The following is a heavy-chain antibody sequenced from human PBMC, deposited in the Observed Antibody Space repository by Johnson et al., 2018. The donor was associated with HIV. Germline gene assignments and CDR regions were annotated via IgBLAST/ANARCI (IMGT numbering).Heavy chain of an antibody. CDR2: LSYDGSNK. J-gene: IGHJ3*02. Sequence: QVQLVESGGGLVQPGKSLRLSCSASRFTFSNYAMNWVRQAPGKGLEWMAILSYDGSNKNYADSVKGRFTISRDNSKNTLYLQMNSLRAEDTAVYYCAKTYSGSNRDAFDIWGQGTMVTVSS. CDR3: AKTYSGSNRDAFDI. D-gene: IGHD1-26*01. V-gene: IGHV3-30*18. CDR1: RFTFSNYA.